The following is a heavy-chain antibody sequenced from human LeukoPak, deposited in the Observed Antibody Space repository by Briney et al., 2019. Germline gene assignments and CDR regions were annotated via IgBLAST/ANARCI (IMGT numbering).Heavy chain of an antibody. CDR3: ARAPQWFGDLYYFDY. D-gene: IGHD3-10*01. CDR2: ISSSSSTI. CDR1: GFTFSSYS. J-gene: IGHJ4*02. V-gene: IGHV3-48*04. Sequence: PGGSLRLSCAASGFTFSSYSMNWVRQAPGKGLEWVSYISSSSSTIYYADSVKGRFAISRDNAKNSLYLQMNSLRAEDTAVYYCARAPQWFGDLYYFDYWGQGTLVTVSS.